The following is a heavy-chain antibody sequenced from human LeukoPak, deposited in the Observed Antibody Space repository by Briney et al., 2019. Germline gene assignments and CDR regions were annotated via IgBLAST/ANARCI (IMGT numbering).Heavy chain of an antibody. CDR3: ARRYSQQSRYFHP. CDR2: INHIGST. V-gene: IGHV4-34*01. D-gene: IGHD3-9*01. Sequence: SETLSLTCAVYDESFRGYYWSWIRQSPGRSLEWMGEINHIGSTNYSPSLRSRVTISVDASKKQFSLRLNSVTAADTAMYYCARRYSQQSRYFHPWGQGTLVTVSS. J-gene: IGHJ1*01. CDR1: DESFRGYY.